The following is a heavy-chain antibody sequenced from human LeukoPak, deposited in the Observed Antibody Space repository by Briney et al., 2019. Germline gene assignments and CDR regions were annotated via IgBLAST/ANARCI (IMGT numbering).Heavy chain of an antibody. D-gene: IGHD6-13*01. CDR1: GYTFTSYG. CDR3: ARDAGERIQWIIAAAGPLIDY. V-gene: IGHV1-18*01. Sequence: GASVKVSCKASGYTFTSYGISWVRQAPGQGLEWMGWISAYNGNTNYAQKLQGRVTMTTDTSTSTAYMELRSLRSDDTAVYYCARDAGERIQWIIAAAGPLIDYWGQGTLVTVSS. CDR2: ISAYNGNT. J-gene: IGHJ4*02.